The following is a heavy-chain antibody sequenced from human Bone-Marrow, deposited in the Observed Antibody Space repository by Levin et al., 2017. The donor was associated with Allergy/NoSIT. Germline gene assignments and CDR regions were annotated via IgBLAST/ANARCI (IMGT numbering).Heavy chain of an antibody. CDR3: AREFSGFDP. Sequence: GGSLRLSCKASGYKFPNYDVNWVRQASGQGLEWLGWINPYSGNIVYAQKFQGRVTLTTNLSINTVYMELRSLSSDDTAVYYCAREFSGFDPWGQGTLVTVSS. V-gene: IGHV1-8*01. D-gene: IGHD6-25*01. J-gene: IGHJ5*02. CDR1: GYKFPNYD. CDR2: INPYSGNI.